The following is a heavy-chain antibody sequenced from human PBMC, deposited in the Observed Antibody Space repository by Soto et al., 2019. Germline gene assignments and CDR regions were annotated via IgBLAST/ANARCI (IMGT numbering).Heavy chain of an antibody. CDR1: GGSMSSRSYY. J-gene: IGHJ4*02. CDR3: ARHVLKSSWYPYYFDY. V-gene: IGHV4-39*01. Sequence: SGTLSLTCAVSGGSMSSRSYYWGWIRQPPGKGLEWIGSIYYSGSTYYNPSLKSRVTISVDTSKNQFSLKLSSVTAADTAVYYCARHVLKSSWYPYYFDYWGQGTLVTVSS. D-gene: IGHD6-13*01. CDR2: IYYSGST.